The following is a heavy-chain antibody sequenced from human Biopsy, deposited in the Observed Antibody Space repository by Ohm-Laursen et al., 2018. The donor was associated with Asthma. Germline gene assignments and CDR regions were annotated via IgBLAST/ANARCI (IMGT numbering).Heavy chain of an antibody. CDR3: ARTYYDFLTGQVNDAFAM. J-gene: IGHJ3*02. Sequence: GASVKGSCKASGYTFINYAIHWVRQAPGQRLEWMGWINAGNGNTKYSQKFQGRVTISRDTSASTAYMDLSSLRSEDTAVYYCARTYYDFLTGQVNDAFAMWGQGTMATVSS. V-gene: IGHV1-3*01. CDR1: GYTFINYA. D-gene: IGHD3-9*01. CDR2: INAGNGNT.